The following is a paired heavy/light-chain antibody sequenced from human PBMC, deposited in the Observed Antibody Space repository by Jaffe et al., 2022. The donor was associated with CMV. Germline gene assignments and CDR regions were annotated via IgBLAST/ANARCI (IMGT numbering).Heavy chain of an antibody. CDR2: ISGSGGST. CDR1: GFTFSSYA. D-gene: IGHD4-17*01. J-gene: IGHJ3*02. Sequence: EVQLLESGGGLVQPGGSLRLSCAASGFTFSSYAMSWVRQAPGKGLEWVSAISGSGGSTYYADSVKGRFTISRDNSKNTLYLQMNSLRAEDTAVYYCAKDVRLGYGDRLLNDAFDIWGQGTMVTVSS. CDR3: AKDVRLGYGDRLLNDAFDI. V-gene: IGHV3-23*01.
Light chain of an antibody. V-gene: IGLV3-21*04. CDR2: YDS. Sequence: SYVLTQPPSVSVAPGKTARITCGGNNIGSKSVHWYQQKPGQAPVLVIYYDSDRPSGIPERFSGSNSGNTATLTISRVEAGDEADYYCQVWDSSSDHPRVFGGGTKLTVL. CDR3: QVWDSSSDHPRV. CDR1: NIGSKS. J-gene: IGLJ3*02.